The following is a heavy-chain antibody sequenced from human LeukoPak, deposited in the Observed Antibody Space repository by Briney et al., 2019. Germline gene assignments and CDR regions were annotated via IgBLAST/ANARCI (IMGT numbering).Heavy chain of an antibody. J-gene: IGHJ4*02. D-gene: IGHD6-13*01. CDR3: AREIAAAASDYFDY. CDR1: GFTFSSYS. V-gene: IGHV3-21*05. Sequence: SGGXXXLXCAASGFTFSSYSMXWVRQAPGKGXXXVXYISSSSSYIYYADSVKGRFTISRDNAKNSLYLQMNSLRAEDTAVYYCAREIAAAASDYFDYWGQGTLVTVSS. CDR2: ISSSSSYI.